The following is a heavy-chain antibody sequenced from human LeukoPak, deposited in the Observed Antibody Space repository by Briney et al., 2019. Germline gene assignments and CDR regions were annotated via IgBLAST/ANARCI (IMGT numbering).Heavy chain of an antibody. J-gene: IGHJ6*02. V-gene: IGHV3-7*03. CDR2: INHNGNVN. Sequence: GGSLRLSCAASGFAFSSYRMNWARQAPGKGLEWVASINHNGNVNYYVDSVKGRFTISRDNAKNSLYLQMSNLRAEDTAVYFCARGGGLDVWGQGATVTVSS. D-gene: IGHD3-16*01. CDR1: GFAFSSYR. CDR3: ARGGGLDV.